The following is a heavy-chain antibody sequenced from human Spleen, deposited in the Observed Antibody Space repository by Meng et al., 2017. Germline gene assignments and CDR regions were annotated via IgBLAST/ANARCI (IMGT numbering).Heavy chain of an antibody. D-gene: IGHD2-15*01. CDR2: IYHSGST. Sequence: QVHLQESGPGLGKPSGTLALTCAVSGDSISSNYWWSWVRQPPGKGLEWIGEIYHSGSTNYNPSLKSRVTISVDTSKNQFSLKVTSVTAADTAVYYCARHAGSPDYWGQGTLVTVSS. CDR3: ARHAGSPDY. CDR1: GDSISSNYW. V-gene: IGHV4-4*02. J-gene: IGHJ4*02.